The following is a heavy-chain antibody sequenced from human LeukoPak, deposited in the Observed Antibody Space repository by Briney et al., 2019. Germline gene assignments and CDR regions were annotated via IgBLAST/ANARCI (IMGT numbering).Heavy chain of an antibody. V-gene: IGHV5-51*01. CDR3: ARHNPSYKYCSGGSCLMAV. D-gene: IGHD2-15*01. CDR2: IYPGDAGT. Sequence: GESLKISCKGSGYSFTSYWIGWVRQMPGKGLEWMGIIYPGDAGTSYSPSFQGQVAISADKSISTAYLQWRSLKASDTAMYYCARHNPSYKYCSGGSCLMAVWGKGTTVTVSS. J-gene: IGHJ6*03. CDR1: GYSFTSYW.